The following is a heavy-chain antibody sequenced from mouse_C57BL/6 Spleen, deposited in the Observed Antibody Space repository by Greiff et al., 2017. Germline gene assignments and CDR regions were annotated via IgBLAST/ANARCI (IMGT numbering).Heavy chain of an antibody. CDR3: ARRGYCNYEEYFDV. CDR2: ISDGGSYT. D-gene: IGHD2-1*01. Sequence: EVHLVESGGGLVKPGGSLKLSCAASGFTFSSYAMSWVRQTPEKRLEWVATISDGGSYTYYPDNVKGRFTISRDNAKNNLYLQMSHLKSEDTAMYYCARRGYCNYEEYFDVWGTGTTVTVSS. CDR1: GFTFSSYA. V-gene: IGHV5-4*01. J-gene: IGHJ1*03.